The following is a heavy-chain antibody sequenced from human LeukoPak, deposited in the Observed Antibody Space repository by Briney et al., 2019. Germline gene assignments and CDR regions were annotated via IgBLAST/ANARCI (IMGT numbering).Heavy chain of an antibody. CDR2: ISSSGSTI. Sequence: GGSLRLSCAASGFTFSDYYMSWIRQAPGKGLEWVSYISSSGSTIYYADSLKGRFTISRDNAKNTLYLQMNSMRAEDTAVYFCARFGGGSCSGSSCYDYYVDAWGKGTTVTVSS. V-gene: IGHV3-11*04. D-gene: IGHD2-15*01. CDR3: ARFGGGSCSGSSCYDYYVDA. J-gene: IGHJ6*03. CDR1: GFTFSDYY.